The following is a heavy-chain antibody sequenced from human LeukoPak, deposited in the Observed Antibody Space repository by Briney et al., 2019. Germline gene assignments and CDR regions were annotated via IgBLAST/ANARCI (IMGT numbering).Heavy chain of an antibody. CDR3: AKTRRTRTEYADFDR. J-gene: IGHJ4*02. CDR2: IHTDGTT. Sequence: PGGSLRLSCAASGFTFDDYAMHWVRQAPGKGREWVSLIHTDGTTYYADSVKGRFSISRDNSKKSLYLQINRLTTDDTALYYCAKTRRTRTEYADFDRWGQGTLVTVSS. D-gene: IGHD2-2*01. CDR1: GFTFDDYA. V-gene: IGHV3-43*02.